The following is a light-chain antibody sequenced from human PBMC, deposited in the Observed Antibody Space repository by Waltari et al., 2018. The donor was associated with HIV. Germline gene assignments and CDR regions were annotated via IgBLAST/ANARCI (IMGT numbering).Light chain of an antibody. CDR2: GAS. V-gene: IGKV3-15*01. Sequence: EIVMTQSPVTLSVSPGDRASLSRRASQSISNNLAWYQHKPGQAPRLLIYGASTRATGIPARFSGSGSGTDFTLSISSLQSEDFAVYYCQQYNKWPPLTFGGGTKVEIK. CDR1: QSISNN. CDR3: QQYNKWPPLT. J-gene: IGKJ4*01.